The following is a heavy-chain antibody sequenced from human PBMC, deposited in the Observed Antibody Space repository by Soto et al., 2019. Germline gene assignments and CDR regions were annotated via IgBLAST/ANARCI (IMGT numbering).Heavy chain of an antibody. Sequence: QVQLVESGGGVVQPGRSLRLSCAASGFTFSSYAMHWVRQAPGKGLEWVAVISYDGRNKYYADSVKGRFTISRDNSKNALYLQMNSLRAEDTAVYYCARDPYDFWSGYSYYFDYWGQGTLVTVSS. CDR3: ARDPYDFWSGYSYYFDY. V-gene: IGHV3-30-3*01. D-gene: IGHD3-3*01. CDR2: ISYDGRNK. CDR1: GFTFSSYA. J-gene: IGHJ4*02.